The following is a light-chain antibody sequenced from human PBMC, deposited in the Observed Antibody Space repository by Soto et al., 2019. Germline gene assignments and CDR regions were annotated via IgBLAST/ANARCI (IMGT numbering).Light chain of an antibody. Sequence: EIVLTQSPGTLSLSPGERATLSCRASQSVSSSYLAWYQQKPGQAPRLLIYGASSRATGIPHRFSGSGSGTDFTLTISRLEPEDFAVYYCQQYDSSLYTFGQGTKLEVK. CDR1: QSVSSSY. V-gene: IGKV3-20*01. CDR2: GAS. CDR3: QQYDSSLYT. J-gene: IGKJ2*01.